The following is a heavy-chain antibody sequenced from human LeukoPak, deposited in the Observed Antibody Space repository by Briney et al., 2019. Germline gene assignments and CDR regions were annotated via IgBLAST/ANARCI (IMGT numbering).Heavy chain of an antibody. V-gene: IGHV3-23*01. Sequence: GGYLRLSCVVSGFTFSSSAMSWVRQAPGKGLEWVSLISSNGASTYYADSVKGRFTISRDDSKNTLYLQMNSLRAEDTAVYCCAKDIQLSYWGQGALVTVSS. D-gene: IGHD1-1*01. CDR1: GFTFSSSA. CDR3: AKDIQLSY. CDR2: ISSNGAST. J-gene: IGHJ4*02.